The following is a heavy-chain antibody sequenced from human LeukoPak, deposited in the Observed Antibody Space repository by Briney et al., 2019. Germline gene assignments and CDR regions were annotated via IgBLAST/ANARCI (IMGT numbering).Heavy chain of an antibody. J-gene: IGHJ5*02. CDR3: ARQTGYYGSGSYYNWFDP. CDR1: GYSFTSYW. D-gene: IGHD3-10*01. CDR2: IYPGDSDT. Sequence: GESLKISCKGSGYSFTSYWIGWVRQMPRKGLEWMGIIYPGDSDTRYSPSFQGQVTISADKSISTAYLQWSSLKASDTAMYYCARQTGYYGSGSYYNWFDPWGQGTLVTVSS. V-gene: IGHV5-51*01.